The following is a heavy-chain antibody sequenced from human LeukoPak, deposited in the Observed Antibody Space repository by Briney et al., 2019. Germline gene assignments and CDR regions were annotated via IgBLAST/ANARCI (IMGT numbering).Heavy chain of an antibody. D-gene: IGHD1-1*01. CDR1: GVSISSHY. Sequence: PSETLSLTCTVSGVSISSHYWSWIRQPPGKGLEWIGYISNGGSTNYNPSLQSRVTISVDESNNQLSLKLSSVTAADTAVYHCVRLQPNTGQWAFDIWGQGTMVTVSS. J-gene: IGHJ3*02. CDR2: ISNGGST. V-gene: IGHV4-59*11. CDR3: VRLQPNTGQWAFDI.